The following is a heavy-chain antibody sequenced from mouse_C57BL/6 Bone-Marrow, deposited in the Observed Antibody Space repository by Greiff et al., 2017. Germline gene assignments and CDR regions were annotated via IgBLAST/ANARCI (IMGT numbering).Heavy chain of an antibody. CDR1: GYTFTSYW. D-gene: IGHD1-1*01. V-gene: IGHV1-50*01. Sequence: QVQLQQPGAELVKPGASVKLSCKASGYTFTSYWMQWVKQRPGQGLEWIGEIDPSDSYTNYNQKFKGKATLTVDTSSSPAYMQLSSLTSEDSAVYYCEEEGSSPFYYAMDYWGQGTSVTVSS. J-gene: IGHJ4*01. CDR2: IDPSDSYT. CDR3: EEEGSSPFYYAMDY.